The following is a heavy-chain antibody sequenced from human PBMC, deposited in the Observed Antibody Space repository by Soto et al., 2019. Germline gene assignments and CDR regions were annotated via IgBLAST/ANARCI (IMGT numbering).Heavy chain of an antibody. CDR2: IIPIFGTA. Sequence: SVKVSCKASGGTFSSYAISWVRQAPGQGLEWMGGIIPIFGTANYAQKFQGRVTITADESASTAYMELSSLRSEDTAVYYCARDKRSGGSYASYYYYGMDVWGQGTTVTVSS. CDR1: GGTFSSYA. CDR3: ARDKRSGGSYASYYYYGMDV. J-gene: IGHJ6*02. D-gene: IGHD1-26*01. V-gene: IGHV1-69*13.